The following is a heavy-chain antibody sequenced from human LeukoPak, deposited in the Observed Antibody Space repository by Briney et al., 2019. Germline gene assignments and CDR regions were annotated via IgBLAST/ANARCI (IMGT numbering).Heavy chain of an antibody. J-gene: IGHJ4*02. CDR2: ISAYNGNT. Sequence: ASVKVSCKASGYTFTSYGISWVRQAPGQGLEGMGWISAYNGNTNYAQKLQGRVTMTTYTSTSTAYMELRSLRSDDTAVYYCARDREVLLWFGETQDYWGQGTLDTVSS. D-gene: IGHD3-10*01. CDR1: GYTFTSYG. CDR3: ARDREVLLWFGETQDY. V-gene: IGHV1-18*01.